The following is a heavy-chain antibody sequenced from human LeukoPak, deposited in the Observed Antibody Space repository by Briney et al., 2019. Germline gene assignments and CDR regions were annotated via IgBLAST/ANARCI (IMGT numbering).Heavy chain of an antibody. CDR3: TRRYYHDSSGNFLRDY. CDR2: IRSRANSDAT. D-gene: IGHD3-22*01. J-gene: IGHJ4*02. V-gene: IGHV3-73*01. Sequence: GGSLRLSCAASGFTFSGSAMHWVRQASGKGLEWVGRIRSRANSDATSYGASVKGRFTISRDDSKNTAYLQMNSLKTEDTAVYYCTRRYYHDSSGNFLRDYWGQGTLVTVSS. CDR1: GFTFSGSA.